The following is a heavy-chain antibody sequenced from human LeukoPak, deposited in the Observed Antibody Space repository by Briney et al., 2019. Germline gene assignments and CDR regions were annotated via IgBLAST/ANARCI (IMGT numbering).Heavy chain of an antibody. Sequence: PSETLSLTCTVSGGSISSGDYYWSWIRQPPGKGLEWIGYIYYSGSTYYNPSLKSRVTISVDTSKNQFSLKLSSVTAADTAVYYCASSHGITGTRTRLYYGMDVWGQGTTVTVSS. CDR3: ASSHGITGTRTRLYYGMDV. J-gene: IGHJ6*02. D-gene: IGHD1-20*01. CDR1: GGSISSGDYY. V-gene: IGHV4-30-4*01. CDR2: IYYSGST.